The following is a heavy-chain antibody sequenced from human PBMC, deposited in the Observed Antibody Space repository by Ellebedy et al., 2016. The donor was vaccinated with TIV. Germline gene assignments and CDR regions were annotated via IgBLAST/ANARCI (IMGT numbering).Heavy chain of an antibody. J-gene: IGHJ6*02. D-gene: IGHD3-3*01. CDR3: ASGFYDFWSGYYHSVLGYGMDV. V-gene: IGHV4-59*01. Sequence: MPSETLSLTCTVSGGSMISYYWHWIRQPPGKGLEWIGYVYFSGTTIYNPSLKSRVTISVDTSKNQFSLKLSSVTAADTAVYYCASGFYDFWSGYYHSVLGYGMDVWGQGTTVTVSS. CDR1: GGSMISYY. CDR2: VYFSGTT.